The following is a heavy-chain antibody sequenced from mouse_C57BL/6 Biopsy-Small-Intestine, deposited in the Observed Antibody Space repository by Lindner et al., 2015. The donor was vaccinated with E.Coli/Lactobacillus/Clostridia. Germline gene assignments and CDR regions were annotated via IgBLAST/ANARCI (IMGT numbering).Heavy chain of an antibody. CDR3: ARERYCETTLCPHNPLEY. Sequence: SVKVSCKASGFTFTDYSLHWVRQAPGREPEWMGWINPNTRDAERAHKFKDRFTMTTDTSIDTAYMELRGLASNDTAIYYCARERYCETTLCPHNPLEYWGQGTLVTVSS. CDR1: GFTFTDYS. J-gene: IGHJ4*01. CDR2: INPNTRDA. V-gene: IGHV1-4*01. D-gene: IGHD6-1*01.